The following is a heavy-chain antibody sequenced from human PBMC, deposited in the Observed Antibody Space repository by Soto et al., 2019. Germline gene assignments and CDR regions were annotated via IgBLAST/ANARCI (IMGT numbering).Heavy chain of an antibody. CDR1: GGSISSGEYY. CDR3: ARVGGFGATTIDY. V-gene: IGHV4-30-4*01. D-gene: IGHD3-10*01. J-gene: IGHJ4*02. CDR2: IYYSGST. Sequence: QVQLQESGPGLVKPSQTLSLTCTVSGGSISSGEYYWSWIRQPPGKGLEWIGYIYYSGSTYYNPSPMSRVTISVDTSKTQFSLKLSSGTAADTAVYYCARVGGFGATTIDYWGQGTLVTVSS.